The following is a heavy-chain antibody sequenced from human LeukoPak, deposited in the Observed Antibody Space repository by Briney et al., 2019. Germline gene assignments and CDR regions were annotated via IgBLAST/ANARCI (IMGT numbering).Heavy chain of an antibody. J-gene: IGHJ4*02. CDR1: GFTFSSYD. Sequence: PGGSLRLSCAASGFTFSSYDMHWVRQATGKGLEWVSAIGTAGDTYYPGSVKGRFTISRDNSKNTLYLQMNSLRAEDTAVYYCARRAGDYSHPYDYWGQGTLVTVSS. CDR2: IGTAGDT. V-gene: IGHV3-13*01. CDR3: ARRAGDYSHPYDY. D-gene: IGHD3-22*01.